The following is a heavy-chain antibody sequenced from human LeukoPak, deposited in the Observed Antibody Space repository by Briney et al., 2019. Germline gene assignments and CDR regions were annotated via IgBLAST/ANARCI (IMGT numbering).Heavy chain of an antibody. CDR2: ISGSGGST. J-gene: IGHJ4*02. CDR3: ARRGYYYDSSGYYSYEGRDY. D-gene: IGHD3-22*01. Sequence: GGSLRLSCAASGFTFSSYAMSWVRQAPGKGLGWVSAISGSGGSTYYADSVKGRFTISRDNTKNSLFLQMNNLRAEDTAVYYCARRGYYYDSSGYYSYEGRDYWGQGTLVTVSS. V-gene: IGHV3-23*01. CDR1: GFTFSSYA.